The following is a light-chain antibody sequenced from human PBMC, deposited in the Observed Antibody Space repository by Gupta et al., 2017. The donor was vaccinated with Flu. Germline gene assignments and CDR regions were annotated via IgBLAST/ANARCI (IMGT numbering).Light chain of an antibody. CDR1: QSINNY. CDR3: QQRKNWPLLT. V-gene: IGKV3-11*01. CDR2: DAS. J-gene: IGKJ5*01. Sequence: DRATLSCRASQSINNYLAWYQQKLGQAPRLLIYDASARATGIPARFSGSGSGTDFTFTISNLEPDDFAFYYCQQRKNWPLLTFGQGTRLEIK.